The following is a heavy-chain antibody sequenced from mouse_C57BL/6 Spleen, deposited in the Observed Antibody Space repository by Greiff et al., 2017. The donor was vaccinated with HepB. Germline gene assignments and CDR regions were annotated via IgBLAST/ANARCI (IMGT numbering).Heavy chain of an antibody. CDR2: IDPENGDT. CDR1: GFNITNDY. CDR3: TTGLTTVVDDY. J-gene: IGHJ2*01. V-gene: IGHV14-4*01. D-gene: IGHD1-1*01. Sequence: EVQLQQSGAELVRPGASVKLSCTASGFNITNDYMHWVKQRPERGLEWIGWIDPENGDTEYASKFQGKATITADTSSNTAYLQLSSLTSEDTAVYYCTTGLTTVVDDYWGQGTTLTVSS.